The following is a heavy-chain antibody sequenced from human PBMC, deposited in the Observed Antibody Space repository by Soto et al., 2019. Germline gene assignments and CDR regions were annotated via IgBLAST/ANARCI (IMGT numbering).Heavy chain of an antibody. J-gene: IGHJ6*02. D-gene: IGHD6-6*01. Sequence: GGSLRLSCAASGFTFSGYAMHWVRQAPGKGLEWVAVISYDGSNKYYADSVKGRFTISRDNSKNTLYLQMNSLRAEDTAVYYCPYSSSSYNYGMDVWGQGTTVTVSS. CDR3: PYSSSSYNYGMDV. V-gene: IGHV3-30-3*01. CDR2: ISYDGSNK. CDR1: GFTFSGYA.